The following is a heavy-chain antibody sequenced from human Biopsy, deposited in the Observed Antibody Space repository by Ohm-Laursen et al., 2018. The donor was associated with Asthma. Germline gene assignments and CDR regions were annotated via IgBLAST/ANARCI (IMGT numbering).Heavy chain of an antibody. CDR1: GFTFSNYG. CDR3: AKDVFPGWELRRGPNY. V-gene: IGHV3-30*18. J-gene: IGHJ4*02. Sequence: SLRLSCAASGFTFSNYGMHWVRQAPGKGLDWVAVISFDGSNKNYTDSVKGRFTISRDNSRNTLHLQMNSLRAEDAAVYYCAKDVFPGWELRRGPNYWGQGTLVTVSS. D-gene: IGHD1-26*01. CDR2: ISFDGSNK.